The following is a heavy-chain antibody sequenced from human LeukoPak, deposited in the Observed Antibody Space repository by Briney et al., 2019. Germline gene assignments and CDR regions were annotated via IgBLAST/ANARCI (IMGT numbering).Heavy chain of an antibody. CDR1: GVSISSSSYY. J-gene: IGHJ6*03. CDR3: ARGRLRYYDSSGLAPSNPYYYYYMDV. Sequence: SETLSLTCAVSGVSISSSSYYWGWIRQPPGKGLEWIGSIYYSGSTYYNPSLKSRVTISVDTSKNQFSLKLSSVTAADTAVYYCARGRLRYYDSSGLAPSNPYYYYYMDVWGKGTTVTISS. CDR2: IYYSGST. V-gene: IGHV4-39*01. D-gene: IGHD3-22*01.